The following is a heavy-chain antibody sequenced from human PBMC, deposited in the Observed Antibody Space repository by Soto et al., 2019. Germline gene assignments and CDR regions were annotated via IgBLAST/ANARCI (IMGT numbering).Heavy chain of an antibody. Sequence: SETLSLTCAFSRSSITSHNWWSLVRQPPGKGLEWIGEIYHSGSTNYNPSLKSRVTISVDKSKNHFSLKLTSVTAADTAVYYCARDEAQDYYYGMDVWGQGTTVT. J-gene: IGHJ6*02. V-gene: IGHV4-4*02. CDR3: ARDEAQDYYYGMDV. CDR2: IYHSGST. CDR1: RSSITSHNW.